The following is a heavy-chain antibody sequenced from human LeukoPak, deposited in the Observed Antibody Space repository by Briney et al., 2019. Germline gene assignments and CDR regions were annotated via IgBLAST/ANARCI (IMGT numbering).Heavy chain of an antibody. CDR3: ARAMSAFGGVRNYFDS. V-gene: IGHV3-48*04. CDR2: VSISSGTI. D-gene: IGHD3-16*01. Sequence: GGSLGLSCAASGFTFSGHNMNWVRQAPGKGLEWISFVSISSGTIYYADSVNGRFRISRDNAKSSLDLEMNSLRAEDTAVYYCARAMSAFGGVRNYFDSWGQGTLVTVSS. CDR1: GFTFSGHN. J-gene: IGHJ4*02.